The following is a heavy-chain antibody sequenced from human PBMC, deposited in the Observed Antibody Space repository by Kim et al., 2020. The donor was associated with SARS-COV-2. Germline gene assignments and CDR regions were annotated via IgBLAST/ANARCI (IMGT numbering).Heavy chain of an antibody. J-gene: IGHJ3*02. D-gene: IGHD6-13*01. V-gene: IGHV3-11*05. CDR3: ARVSIAAALHAFDI. Sequence: ADSVKGRFTISRDNAKNSLYLQMNSLRAEDTAVYYCARVSIAAALHAFDIWVQGTMVTVSS.